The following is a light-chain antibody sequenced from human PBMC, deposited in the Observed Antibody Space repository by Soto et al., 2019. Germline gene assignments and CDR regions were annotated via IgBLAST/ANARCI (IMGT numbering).Light chain of an antibody. CDR2: GAS. Sequence: EIVLTPSPGTLSLSPGERATLSCRASQSVSNNYLAWYQQKPGRAHRLLIYGASSRATGIPDRFSGSGSGTDFTLTISRLEPEDFAMYYCQQYGYLVTFGGGTKVDIK. CDR1: QSVSNNY. V-gene: IGKV3-20*01. J-gene: IGKJ4*01. CDR3: QQYGYLVT.